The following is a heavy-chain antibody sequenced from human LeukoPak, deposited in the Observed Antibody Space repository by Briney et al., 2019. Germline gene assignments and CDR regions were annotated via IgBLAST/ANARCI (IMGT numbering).Heavy chain of an antibody. CDR2: IYYSGST. Sequence: SETLSLTCTVSGGSISSYYWSWIRQPPGKGLEWIGYIYYSGSTNYNPSLKSRVTISVDTSKNQFSLKLSSVTAADTAVYYCARDQSRREYSYGLYNWFDPWGQGTLVTVSS. V-gene: IGHV4-59*01. D-gene: IGHD5-18*01. J-gene: IGHJ5*02. CDR3: ARDQSRREYSYGLYNWFDP. CDR1: GGSISSYY.